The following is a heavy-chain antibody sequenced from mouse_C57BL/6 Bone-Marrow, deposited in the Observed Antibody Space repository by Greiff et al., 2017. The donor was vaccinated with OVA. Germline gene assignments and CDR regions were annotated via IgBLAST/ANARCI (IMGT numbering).Heavy chain of an antibody. CDR2: INPSSGYT. J-gene: IGHJ3*01. CDR3: ARSPYLAY. V-gene: IGHV1-7*01. CDR1: GYTFTSYW. D-gene: IGHD2-10*01. Sequence: QVHVKQSGAELAKPGASVKLSCKASGYTFTSYWMHWVKQRPGQGLEWIGYINPSSGYTKYNQKFKDKATLTADKSYSTAYMPLSSLTYEDSAVYYCARSPYLAYWGQGTLVTVSA.